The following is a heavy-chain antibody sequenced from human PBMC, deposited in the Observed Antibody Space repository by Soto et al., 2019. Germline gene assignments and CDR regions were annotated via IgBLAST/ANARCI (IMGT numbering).Heavy chain of an antibody. D-gene: IGHD2-8*02. CDR1: GGSISSPSYN. V-gene: IGHV4-39*01. CDR3: TTLASGHFDS. J-gene: IGHJ4*02. CDR2: IFYSGTT. Sequence: PLRESGPGLLKPSETLSLTCTVSGGSISSPSYNWGWVRQPPGKGPEWIGTIFYSGTTQYNPSLRSRLAMAVDTSKSPVSLTLTSVTAADTAVYYCTTLASGHFDSWGQGAQVTVSS.